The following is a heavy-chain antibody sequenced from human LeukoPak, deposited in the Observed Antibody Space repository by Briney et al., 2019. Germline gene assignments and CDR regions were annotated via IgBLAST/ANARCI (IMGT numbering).Heavy chain of an antibody. J-gene: IGHJ4*02. CDR3: ASAATYGDQIDY. D-gene: IGHD4-17*01. Sequence: GESPMIPCKGSSYCFISYWSGWWGRMPAKGVEGMGSIYPGDSDTRYSLAFQGQVTISADKSISTAYLQWNSLKASDTAMYYCASAATYGDQIDYWGQGTLVTVSS. V-gene: IGHV5-51*01. CDR2: IYPGDSDT. CDR1: SYCFISYW.